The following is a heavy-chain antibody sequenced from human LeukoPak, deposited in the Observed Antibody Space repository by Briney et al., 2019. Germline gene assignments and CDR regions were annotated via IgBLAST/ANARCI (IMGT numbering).Heavy chain of an antibody. CDR3: ARAPQECTSTSCPLGY. V-gene: IGHV1-18*01. CDR1: GYTFTSYG. Sequence: ASVKVSCKASGYTFTSYGITWVRQAPGQGLEWVGWISAYRGNTNYAHQKLQSRVTLTRETSTSTAYMELRSLRSDDTAVFYCARAPQECTSTSCPLGYWGQGTLVTVSS. D-gene: IGHD2-2*01. CDR2: ISAYRGNT. J-gene: IGHJ4*02.